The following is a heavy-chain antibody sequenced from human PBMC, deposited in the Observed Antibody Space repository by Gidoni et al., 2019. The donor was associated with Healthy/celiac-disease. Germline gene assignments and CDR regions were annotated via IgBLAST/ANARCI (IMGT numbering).Heavy chain of an antibody. CDR2: INHSGST. V-gene: IGHV4-34*01. CDR1: GGSFSGYY. Sequence: QVQLQQWGAALLKPSETLSLTCAVYGGSFSGYYWSWIRPPPGKGLEWIGEINHSGSTNYNPSLKSRVTISVDTSKNQFSLKLSSVTAADTAVYYCARFPGSIRFQRGWFDPWGQGTLVTVSS. CDR3: ARFPGSIRFQRGWFDP. J-gene: IGHJ5*02.